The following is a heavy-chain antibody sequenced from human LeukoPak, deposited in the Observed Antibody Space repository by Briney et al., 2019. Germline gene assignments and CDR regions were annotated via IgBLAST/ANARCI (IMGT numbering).Heavy chain of an antibody. CDR2: ISYDGSNK. J-gene: IGHJ6*02. CDR3: AKDSRIGRYQLLRYYYYGMDV. Sequence: PGRSLRLSCAASGFTFSSYAMHWVRQAPGKGLEWVAVISYDGSNKYYADSVKGRFTISRDNSKNTLYLQMNSLRAEDTAVYYCAKDSRIGRYQLLRYYYYGMDVWGQGTTVTVSS. CDR1: GFTFSSYA. V-gene: IGHV3-30*04. D-gene: IGHD2-2*01.